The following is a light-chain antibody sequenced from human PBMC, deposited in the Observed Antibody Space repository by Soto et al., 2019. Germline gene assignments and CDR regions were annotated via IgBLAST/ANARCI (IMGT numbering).Light chain of an antibody. J-gene: IGLJ1*01. V-gene: IGLV2-8*01. CDR3: SSYAGSNIYV. CDR2: GVT. Sequence: QSALTQPPSASGSPGQSVTLSCTGTSSDVGRYNYVSWYQQHPGKAPKLLIYGVTQRPSGVPDRFSASKSGNTASLTVSGLQDEDEGYYYCSSYAGSNIYVFGTGTKVTAL. CDR1: SSDVGRYNY.